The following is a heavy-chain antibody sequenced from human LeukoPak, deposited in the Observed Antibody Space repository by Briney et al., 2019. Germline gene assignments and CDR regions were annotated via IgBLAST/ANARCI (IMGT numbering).Heavy chain of an antibody. D-gene: IGHD3-16*01. CDR1: GFTFSNYA. V-gene: IGHV3-23*01. CDR3: ATTPYNYYYFFYMDV. J-gene: IGHJ6*03. CDR2: ISGSDNST. Sequence: PGGSLRLSCAASGFTFSNYAMGWVRQAPGKGLEWVSVISGSDNSTYYADSVKGRFTISRDNFKNTLYLRMNSLRAQDTAVYYCATTPYNYYYFFYMDVWGKGTTVTVSS.